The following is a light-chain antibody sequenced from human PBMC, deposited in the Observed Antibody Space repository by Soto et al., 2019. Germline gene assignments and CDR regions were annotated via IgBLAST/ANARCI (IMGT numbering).Light chain of an antibody. J-gene: IGKJ2*01. Sequence: EVVMTQSPATLSVSPGERATLSCRAGQGISSNLAWYQQKPGQAPRLLIYGASTRATGIPARFSGSGAGTEFTLTLSSLQSEDSAVYYCQQYNKWPRNFCQGTHLEIK. CDR1: QGISSN. CDR2: GAS. V-gene: IGKV3-15*01. CDR3: QQYNKWPRN.